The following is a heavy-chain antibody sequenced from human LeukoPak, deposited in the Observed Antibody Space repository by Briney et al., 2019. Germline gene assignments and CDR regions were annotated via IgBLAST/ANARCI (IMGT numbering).Heavy chain of an antibody. D-gene: IGHD3/OR15-3a*01. CDR2: ISPTGGGT. CDR1: GVTFSTYA. V-gene: IGHV3-23*01. J-gene: IGHJ3*02. CDR3: VGFLDYVSFDI. Sequence: GGSLRLSCAASGVTFSTYAMSWVRQAPGKGLEWVSTISPTGGGTFYANSVKGRFTISRDNSKSLLFLQMNSLRAEDTALYYCVGFLDYVSFDIWGQGSMVTVSS.